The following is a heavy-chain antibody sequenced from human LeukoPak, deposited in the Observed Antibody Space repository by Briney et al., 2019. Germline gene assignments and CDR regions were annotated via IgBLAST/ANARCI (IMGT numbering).Heavy chain of an antibody. Sequence: PSETLSLTCAVYGGSFSGYYWSWIRQPPGKGLEWIGEINHSGSTNYNPPLKSRVTISVDTSKNQFSLKLTSVTAADTAVYYCARVSVHGYSDYWGQGTLVTVSS. V-gene: IGHV4-34*01. J-gene: IGHJ4*02. CDR3: ARVSVHGYSDY. CDR2: INHSGST. CDR1: GGSFSGYY. D-gene: IGHD2-8*01.